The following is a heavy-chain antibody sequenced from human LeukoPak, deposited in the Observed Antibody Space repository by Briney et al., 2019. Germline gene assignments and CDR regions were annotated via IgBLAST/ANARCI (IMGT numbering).Heavy chain of an antibody. V-gene: IGHV1-69*04. J-gene: IGHJ3*02. D-gene: IGHD1-14*01. CDR2: IIPMIGTA. Sequence: SVKVSCKASGGIFSNQAITWVRQAPGQGLEWMGRIIPMIGTAKSAQRFQGRVSFTADTSTNTAYMELSSLTSEDTAFYYCAKGATVGKEALDIWGQGALVTVSS. CDR1: GGIFSNQA. CDR3: AKGATVGKEALDI.